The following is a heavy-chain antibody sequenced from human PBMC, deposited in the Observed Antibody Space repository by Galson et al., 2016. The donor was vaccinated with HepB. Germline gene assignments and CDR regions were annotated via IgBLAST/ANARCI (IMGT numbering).Heavy chain of an antibody. J-gene: IGHJ4*02. Sequence: SVKVSCKASGGTFSTYAVGWVRQAPGQGLEWMGGIIPLSGTTMYAEKFQGRLTITADKSTGTAYMELSGLTSEDTALYYHAAGGNFGVIESWGQGTLVTVSS. CDR3: AAGGNFGVIES. CDR1: GGTFSTYA. CDR2: IIPLSGTT. V-gene: IGHV1-69*06. D-gene: IGHD3-10*01.